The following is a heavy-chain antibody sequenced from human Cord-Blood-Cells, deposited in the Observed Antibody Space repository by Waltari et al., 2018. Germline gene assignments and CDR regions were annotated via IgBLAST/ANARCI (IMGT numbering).Heavy chain of an antibody. CDR3: ARAIDFMITFGGVIANWFDP. Sequence: QVQLVQSGAEVKKPGASVKVSCKASGYTFTGYYMHWVRQAPGQGLEWMGWINPNSAGTNYAQKFQGRVTMTRDTSISPAYMELSRLRSDDTAVYYCARAIDFMITFGGVIANWFDPWGQGTLVTVSS. J-gene: IGHJ5*02. CDR2: INPNSAGT. V-gene: IGHV1-2*02. CDR1: GYTFTGYY. D-gene: IGHD3-16*02.